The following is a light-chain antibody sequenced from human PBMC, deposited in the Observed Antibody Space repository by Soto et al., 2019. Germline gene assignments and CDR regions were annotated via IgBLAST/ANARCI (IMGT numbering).Light chain of an antibody. V-gene: IGKV1-39*01. CDR2: TAY. Sequence: DIPMTQSPSSLSASVGDRVTITCRASRGISNCLDWYQQKPGKAPKLLIYTAYTLQSGVQSRFSGSGSGTDFTLTISSLQPEDFATYYCQQSYSFPRTFGQGTKVDIK. CDR3: QQSYSFPRT. CDR1: RGISNC. J-gene: IGKJ1*01.